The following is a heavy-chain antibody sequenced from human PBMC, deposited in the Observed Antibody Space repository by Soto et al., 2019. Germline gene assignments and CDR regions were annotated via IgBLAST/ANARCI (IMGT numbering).Heavy chain of an antibody. V-gene: IGHV4-39*01. CDR2: IYYSGST. Sequence: TSETLSLTCTVSGGSISSSSYYWGWIRQPPGKGLEWIGSIYYSGSTYYNPSLKSRVTISVDTSKNQFSLKLSSVTAADTAVYYCARGGWIANWFDPWGQGTLVTVSS. D-gene: IGHD6-19*01. CDR1: GGSISSSSYY. CDR3: ARGGWIANWFDP. J-gene: IGHJ5*02.